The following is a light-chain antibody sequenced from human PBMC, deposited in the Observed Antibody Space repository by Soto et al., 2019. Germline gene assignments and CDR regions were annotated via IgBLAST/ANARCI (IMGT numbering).Light chain of an antibody. V-gene: IGKV3-20*01. CDR3: QQYGSSGT. Sequence: IVLTQSPGTLSLSPGERATLSCRASQSVSSSYLAWYQQKPGQAPRLLIYGASNRATGIPDRFSGSGSGTDFTLTISRMEPEDSAVYYCQQYGSSGTFGQGTKVDI. CDR1: QSVSSSY. CDR2: GAS. J-gene: IGKJ1*01.